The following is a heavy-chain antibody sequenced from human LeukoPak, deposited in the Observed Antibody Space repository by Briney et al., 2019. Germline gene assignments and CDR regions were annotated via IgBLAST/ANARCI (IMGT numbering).Heavy chain of an antibody. CDR1: GFTFSSYG. D-gene: IGHD2-2*01. J-gene: IGHJ5*02. CDR2: ISYDGSNK. V-gene: IGHV3-30*18. Sequence: PGGSLRLSCAASGFTFSSYGMHWVRQAPGKGLEWVAVISYDGSNKYYADSVKGRFTISRDNSKNTLYLQMNSLRAEDTAVYYCAKDGRTSWNWFDPWGQGNLVTVSS. CDR3: AKDGRTSWNWFDP.